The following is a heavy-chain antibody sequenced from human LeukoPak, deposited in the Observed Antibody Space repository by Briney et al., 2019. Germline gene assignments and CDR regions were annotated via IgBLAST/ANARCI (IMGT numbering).Heavy chain of an antibody. CDR2: IYHSGST. V-gene: IGHV4-30-2*01. CDR3: ANADRFCSSGICPVPDAFDF. CDR1: GGSLGSGGHY. J-gene: IGHJ3*01. Sequence: SQTLSLTCTDPGGSLGSGGHYWGWIRQPPGKGLEWLGYIYHSGSTYYNPAGKSRVIISVDRSKNQFTLKLSSVTAADTAVYYCANADRFCSSGICPVPDAFDFWGQGTMVTVAS. D-gene: IGHD2-15*01.